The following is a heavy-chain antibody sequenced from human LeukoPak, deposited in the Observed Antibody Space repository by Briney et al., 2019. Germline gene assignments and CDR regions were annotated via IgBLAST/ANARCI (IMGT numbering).Heavy chain of an antibody. CDR2: ISSNGRST. V-gene: IGHV3-64*01. Sequence: SGGSLRLSCAASGFIFNSYAMNWVRQAPGKGLEYISAISSNGRSTYYANSVKGRFTISRDNSKNTLYLQMGSLRAEDTAVYYCAREVGGSEDYWGQGTLVTVSS. CDR1: GFIFNSYA. CDR3: AREVGGSEDY. D-gene: IGHD1-26*01. J-gene: IGHJ4*02.